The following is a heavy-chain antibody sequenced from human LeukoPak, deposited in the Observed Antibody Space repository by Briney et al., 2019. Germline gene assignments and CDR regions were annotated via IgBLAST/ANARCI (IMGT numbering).Heavy chain of an antibody. J-gene: IGHJ6*01. D-gene: IGHD5-18*01. V-gene: IGHV5-51*01. Sequence: GEYLKISCNGSGYSLTSYWIGWVRQMPGKGLEGMGIIYPGDSDTSYSPSFQGQATISADKSISTAYLQCSSLKASGTAMYYCARTSGSRDYYYYYGMDVWGQGATVTLSS. CDR3: ARTSGSRDYYYYYGMDV. CDR2: IYPGDSDT. CDR1: GYSLTSYW.